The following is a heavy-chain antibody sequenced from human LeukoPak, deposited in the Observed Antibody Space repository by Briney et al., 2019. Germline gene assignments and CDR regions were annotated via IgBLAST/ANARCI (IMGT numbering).Heavy chain of an antibody. J-gene: IGHJ4*02. CDR1: GYTFTGYY. CDR3: ARGVGLGYCSSTSCSELDY. CDR2: INPNSGGT. D-gene: IGHD2-2*01. Sequence: ASVKVSCKASGYTFTGYYMHWVRQAPGQGLEWMGWINPNSGGTNYAQKFQGRVTMTRDTSISTVYMELSRLRSDDTAVYYCARGVGLGYCSSTSCSELDYWGQGTLVPVSS. V-gene: IGHV1-2*02.